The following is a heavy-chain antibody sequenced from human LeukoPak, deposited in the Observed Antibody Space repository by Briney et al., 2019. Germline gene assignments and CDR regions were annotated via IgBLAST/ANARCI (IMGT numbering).Heavy chain of an antibody. V-gene: IGHV3-23*01. Sequence: GGSLRLSCAASGFTFSSYAMSWVRQAQGKGLEWVSAISGSGGSTYYADSVKGRFTISRDNSKNTLYLQMNSLRAEDTAVYYCAKDQTRELLGYFDYWGQGTLVTVSS. CDR1: GFTFSSYA. CDR3: AKDQTRELLGYFDY. D-gene: IGHD1-26*01. J-gene: IGHJ4*02. CDR2: ISGSGGST.